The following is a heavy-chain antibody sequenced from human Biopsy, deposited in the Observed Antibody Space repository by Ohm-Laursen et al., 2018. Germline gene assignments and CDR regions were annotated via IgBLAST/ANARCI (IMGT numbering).Heavy chain of an antibody. V-gene: IGHV4-59*08. J-gene: IGHJ3*02. CDR1: GGSISGSS. CDR2: ISYSGST. CDR3: AKHGSGWTGDDALHI. Sequence: GTLSLTCTVSGGSISGSSWSWIRQAPGRGLEWFGYISYSGSTSNNPSLKSRITISVDPSKNQISLKVTSVTAADTAVYYCAKHGSGWTGDDALHIWGQGTMVTVSS. D-gene: IGHD6-19*01.